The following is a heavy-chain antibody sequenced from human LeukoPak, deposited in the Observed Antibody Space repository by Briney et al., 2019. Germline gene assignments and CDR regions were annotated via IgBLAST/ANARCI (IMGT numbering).Heavy chain of an antibody. CDR2: ISYDGSNK. V-gene: IGHV3-30-3*01. CDR3: ARDLIQLHAFDI. D-gene: IGHD5-18*01. J-gene: IGHJ3*02. CDR1: GFNLSSYA. Sequence: GGVLRLSFAAPGFNLSSYAMHWGRPAPGKGVGGVAVISYDGSNKYYADSVKGRFTISRDNSKNTLYLQMNSLRAEDTAVYYCARDLIQLHAFDIWGQGTMVTVSS.